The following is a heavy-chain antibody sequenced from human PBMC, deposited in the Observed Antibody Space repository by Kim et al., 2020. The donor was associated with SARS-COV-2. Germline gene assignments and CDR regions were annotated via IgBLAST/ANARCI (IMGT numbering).Heavy chain of an antibody. CDR2: IHYSGST. Sequence: SETLSLTCTVSGGSISSYYWSWIRQPPGKGLEWIGYIHYSGSTNYNPSLKSRVTISVDTSKNQFSLTLSSVTAADTAVYYCAGRTYYYDSSGYRYFDLWGRGTLVTVSS. CDR1: GGSISSYY. CDR3: AGRTYYYDSSGYRYFDL. V-gene: IGHV4-59*13. J-gene: IGHJ2*01. D-gene: IGHD3-22*01.